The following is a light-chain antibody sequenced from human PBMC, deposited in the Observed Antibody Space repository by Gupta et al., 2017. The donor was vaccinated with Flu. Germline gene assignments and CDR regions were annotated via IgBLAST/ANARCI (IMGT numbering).Light chain of an antibody. Sequence: EVVLTQSPATMSLSPGQRPTLSCMASQSVSSYLAWYQQKPGQAHRLIIYDTSKRARGIQARFSGSGAGKDFTLTNNKRQAEDSADYYGQQRSNPLLFGGGTKVEIK. CDR2: DTS. J-gene: IGKJ4*01. CDR1: QSVSSY. V-gene: IGKV3-11*01. CDR3: QQRSNPLL.